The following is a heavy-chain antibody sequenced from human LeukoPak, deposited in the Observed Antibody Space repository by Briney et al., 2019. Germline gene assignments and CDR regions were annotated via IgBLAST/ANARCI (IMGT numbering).Heavy chain of an antibody. CDR1: GFTFSSYS. Sequence: GGSLRLSCAASGFTFSSYSMIWVRQAPGKGLEWVSSISSSSNYIYYADSVKGRFTISRDNAKNSLHLQMNSLTVEDTAVYYCAKVMIAFNAFDYWGQGTLVTVSS. V-gene: IGHV3-21*04. CDR3: AKVMIAFNAFDY. CDR2: ISSSSNYI. D-gene: IGHD3-22*01. J-gene: IGHJ4*02.